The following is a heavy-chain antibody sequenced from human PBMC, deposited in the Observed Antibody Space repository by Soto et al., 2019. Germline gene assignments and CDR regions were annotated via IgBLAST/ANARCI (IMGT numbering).Heavy chain of an antibody. Sequence: PGGSLRLSCAASGFTFDDYAMHWVRQAPGKGLEWVSGISWNSGSIGYADSVKGRFTISRDNAKNSLYLQMNSLRAEDTALYYCAKGVRTFPWAFDICGQGTMVTVSS. CDR1: GFTFDDYA. CDR3: AKGVRTFPWAFDI. J-gene: IGHJ3*02. D-gene: IGHD2-8*01. CDR2: ISWNSGSI. V-gene: IGHV3-9*01.